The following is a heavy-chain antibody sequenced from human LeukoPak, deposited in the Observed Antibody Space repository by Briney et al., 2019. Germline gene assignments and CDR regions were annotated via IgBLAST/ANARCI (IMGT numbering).Heavy chain of an antibody. D-gene: IGHD4-17*01. CDR1: GFTFSSYG. V-gene: IGHV3-30*18. Sequence: PGGSLRLSCAASGFTFSSYGMHWVRQAPGKGLEWVAVISYDGSNKYYADSVKGRSTISRDNSKNTLYLQMNSLRAEDTAVYYCAKDPENGDYHYWGQGTLVTVSS. CDR2: ISYDGSNK. J-gene: IGHJ4*02. CDR3: AKDPENGDYHY.